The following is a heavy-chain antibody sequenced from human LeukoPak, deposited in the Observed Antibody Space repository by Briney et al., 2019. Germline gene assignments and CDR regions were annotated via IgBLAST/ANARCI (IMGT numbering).Heavy chain of an antibody. CDR2: IYYSGST. J-gene: IGHJ4*02. Sequence: PSETLSLTCTVSGGSISSSSYYWGWVRQPPGTGLEWIGSIYYSGSTYYNPSLKSRVTISVDTSKNQFSLRLSSVTAADTAVYYCARNYDILTGYYVLDYWGQGTLVTVSS. V-gene: IGHV4-39*07. D-gene: IGHD3-9*01. CDR3: ARNYDILTGYYVLDY. CDR1: GGSISSSSYY.